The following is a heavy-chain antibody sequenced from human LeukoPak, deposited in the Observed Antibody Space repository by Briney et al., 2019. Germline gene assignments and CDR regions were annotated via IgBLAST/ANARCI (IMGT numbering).Heavy chain of an antibody. J-gene: IGHJ6*02. Sequence: ASVKVSCKASGCTFTSYGISWVRQAPGQGLEWMGWISAYNGNTNYAQKLQGRVTMTTDTSTSTAYMELRSLRSDDTAVYYCARDQNNWNYHRSYYYYYGMDVWGQGTTVTVSS. CDR2: ISAYNGNT. CDR1: GCTFTSYG. V-gene: IGHV1-18*01. CDR3: ARDQNNWNYHRSYYYYYGMDV. D-gene: IGHD1-7*01.